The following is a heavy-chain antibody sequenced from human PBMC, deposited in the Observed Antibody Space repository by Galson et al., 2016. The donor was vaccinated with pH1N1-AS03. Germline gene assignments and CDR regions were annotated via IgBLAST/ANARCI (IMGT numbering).Heavy chain of an antibody. CDR3: TKGYLTSTAVIARDGLDI. V-gene: IGHV3-7*03. Sequence: SLRLSCAVSGFTFSDYWMTWVRQAPGKGLEWLANIDQGGSVQRYVDSVKGRFTISRDNAKNSLFLQMNGLRGEDTAVYYCTKGYLTSTAVIARDGLDIWGQGTMVTVSS. J-gene: IGHJ3*02. CDR1: GFTFSDYW. CDR2: IDQGGSVQ. D-gene: IGHD2-21*01.